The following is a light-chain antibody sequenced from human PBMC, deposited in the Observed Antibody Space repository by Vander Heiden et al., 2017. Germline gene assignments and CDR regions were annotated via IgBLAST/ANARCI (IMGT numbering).Light chain of an antibody. CDR1: SSNIGSNY. CDR3: DVWDDSLRDL. J-gene: IGLJ3*02. V-gene: IGLV1-47*01. CDR2: RNN. Sequence: QSVLTQPPSASGTPGQRVTISCSGSSSNIGSNYVYWYQQLPGTAPKRLIVRNNQRPSGVPDRGSGSKSGNYASPDTSGLRSEDEADDYCDVWDDSLRDLFGGGTKLTVL.